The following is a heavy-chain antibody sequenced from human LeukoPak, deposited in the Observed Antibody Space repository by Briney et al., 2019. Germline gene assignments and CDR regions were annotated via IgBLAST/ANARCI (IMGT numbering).Heavy chain of an antibody. V-gene: IGHV3-33*01. Sequence: GGSLTLSCAASGFTFSSYGMHWVRQAPGKGLEWVAVIWYDGSNKYYAASVKGRFTIYRDNSKNRLYLQMNSLRAEDTAVYYCARVGARGYGSGSYFNYYYYGMDVWGKGTTVTVSS. D-gene: IGHD3-10*01. J-gene: IGHJ6*04. CDR2: IWYDGSNK. CDR1: GFTFSSYG. CDR3: ARVGARGYGSGSYFNYYYYGMDV.